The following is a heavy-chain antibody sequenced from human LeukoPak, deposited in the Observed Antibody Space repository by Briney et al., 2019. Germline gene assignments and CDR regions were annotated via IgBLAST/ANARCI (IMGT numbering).Heavy chain of an antibody. CDR3: VKRGSDGGPYFFDY. V-gene: IGHV3-30*18. D-gene: IGHD3-3*01. J-gene: IGHJ4*02. CDR1: GFTFSTYP. Sequence: GGSLRLSCGASGFTFSTYPMHWVRQAPGKGLEWVAAISKEGSNKYYADSVKGRYTISGDSSKNMLYLEMNSLSGEDTAVYYCVKRGSDGGPYFFDYWGQGTLVTVSS. CDR2: ISKEGSNK.